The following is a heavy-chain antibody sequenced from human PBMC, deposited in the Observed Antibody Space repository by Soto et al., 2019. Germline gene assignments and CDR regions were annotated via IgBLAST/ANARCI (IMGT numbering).Heavy chain of an antibody. V-gene: IGHV1-46*01. J-gene: IGHJ5*02. Sequence: GASVKVSCKASGYTFTSYYMHWVRQAHGRGLEWMGIINPSGGSTSYAQKFQGRVTMTRDTSTSTVYMELSSLRSEDTAVYYCASEYSGYGYVVGKNWFDPWGQGTMVTVSS. CDR3: ASEYSGYGYVVGKNWFDP. CDR2: INPSGGST. CDR1: GYTFTSYY. D-gene: IGHD5-18*01.